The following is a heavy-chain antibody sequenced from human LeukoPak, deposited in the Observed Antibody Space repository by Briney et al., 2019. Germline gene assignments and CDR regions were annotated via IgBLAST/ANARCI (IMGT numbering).Heavy chain of an antibody. Sequence: GWSLRLSCAASGFTFSTYWMTWVRQAPGTGLEWVANIKQDGSEKYYVDSVKGRFTISRDNAKNSLYLQMNSLRAEDTAVYYCARGRGNSYVWGQGTMVSVSS. CDR3: ARGRGNSYV. CDR1: GFTFSTYW. D-gene: IGHD5-18*01. CDR2: IKQDGSEK. V-gene: IGHV3-7*01. J-gene: IGHJ3*01.